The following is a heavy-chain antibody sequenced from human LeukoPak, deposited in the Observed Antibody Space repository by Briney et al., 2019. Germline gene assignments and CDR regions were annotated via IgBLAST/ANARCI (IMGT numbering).Heavy chain of an antibody. J-gene: IGHJ4*02. CDR3: ARGPALYCTSSSCLDGVD. Sequence: GGSLRLSCAASGFTFSDYAMNWVRQAPGKGLEWVSSISSGGSYISYADSVKGRFTVSRDNAKDSLFLQMRSLRDEDTAVYYCARGPALYCTSSSCLDGVDWGQGTLVTVSS. D-gene: IGHD2-2*01. CDR2: ISSGGSYI. V-gene: IGHV3-21*01. CDR1: GFTFSDYA.